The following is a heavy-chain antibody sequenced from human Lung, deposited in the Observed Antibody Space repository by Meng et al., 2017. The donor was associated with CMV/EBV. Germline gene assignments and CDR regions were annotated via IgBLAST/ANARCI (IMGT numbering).Heavy chain of an antibody. V-gene: IGHV3-30*04. J-gene: IGHJ6*02. D-gene: IGHD4-23*01. CDR3: ARDVTTLGYSGMDV. CDR1: SGFTLSGYA. CDR2: ISYDGSTE. Sequence: GGSLRLSCVASSGFTLSGYAMHWVRQAPGKGLEWLALISYDGSTEYHADAVRGRFSISRDNSKNTLYVHMNSLRPEDTAIYYCARDVTTLGYSGMDVWGQGTTVTFSS.